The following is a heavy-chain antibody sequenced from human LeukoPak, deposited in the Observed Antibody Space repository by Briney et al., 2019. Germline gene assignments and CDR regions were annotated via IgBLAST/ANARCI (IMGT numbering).Heavy chain of an antibody. CDR1: GFAFSDYG. Sequence: GGSLSLSCAASGFAFSDYGMHWVRQAPGKGLERVAVRRYDGSSVYHPDSVKGRFTISRDSSNNTLYLQMNSLSAEDTAIYYCGKDRSWHSSSSGIEYWGQGTLVTVSS. J-gene: IGHJ4*02. V-gene: IGHV3-30*02. D-gene: IGHD6-13*01. CDR3: GKDRSWHSSSSGIEY. CDR2: RRYDGSSV.